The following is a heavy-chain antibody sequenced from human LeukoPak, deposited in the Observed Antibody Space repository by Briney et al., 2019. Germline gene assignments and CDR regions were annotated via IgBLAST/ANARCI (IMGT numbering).Heavy chain of an antibody. V-gene: IGHV1-2*02. CDR2: INPNSGGT. J-gene: IGHJ3*02. CDR1: GYTFTGYY. Sequence: ASVKVSCKASGYTFTGYYMHWVRQAPGQGLEWMGWINPNSGGTNYAQKFQGRVTMTRDTSISTAYMELSSLRSEDTAVYYCASDYYDSSGYGPTYDAFDIWGQGTMVTVSS. D-gene: IGHD3-22*01. CDR3: ASDYYDSSGYGPTYDAFDI.